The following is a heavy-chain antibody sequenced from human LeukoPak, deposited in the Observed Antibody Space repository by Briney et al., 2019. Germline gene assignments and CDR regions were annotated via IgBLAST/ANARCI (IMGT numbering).Heavy chain of an antibody. J-gene: IGHJ4*02. D-gene: IGHD6-19*01. Sequence: PGGSLRLSCAASGFTFSSHWMHWVRQAPGKGLVWVTRISSDGRSTSYADSVQGRFTISRDNAKNTLYLQMSSLRAEDTAMYYWARISLSGWVNDHWGQGTLVTVSS. CDR1: GFTFSSHW. CDR3: ARISLSGWVNDH. CDR2: ISSDGRST. V-gene: IGHV3-74*01.